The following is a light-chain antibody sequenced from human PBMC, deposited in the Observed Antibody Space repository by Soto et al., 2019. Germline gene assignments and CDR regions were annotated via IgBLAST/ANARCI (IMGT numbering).Light chain of an antibody. V-gene: IGKV1-9*01. J-gene: IGKJ5*01. CDR3: QQLNSYSST. Sequence: IQLTQSPSSLSASVGDRVTITCRASQDIGSYLAWYQQRPGEAPKLLIYAASSLHSGVPSRFSGSGSGTDFTLTISSLQPEDFATYYCQQLNSYSSTFGQGTRLEIK. CDR2: AAS. CDR1: QDIGSY.